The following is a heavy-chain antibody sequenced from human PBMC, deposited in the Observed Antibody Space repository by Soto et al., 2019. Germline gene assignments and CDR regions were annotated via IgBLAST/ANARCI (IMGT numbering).Heavy chain of an antibody. CDR3: AHRSCFGADCYPNPYFDF. CDR2: IYWDDDK. J-gene: IGHJ4*02. D-gene: IGHD2-21*02. Sequence: QITLKESGPTLVKPTQTLTLTCTFSGFSLSTTEEGVGWIRQPPGKAPEWLALIYWDDDKRYSPSLKTRLTITKDTSKIQVVLTVTNVDTVDTATSYCAHRSCFGADCYPNPYFDFWGQGILVTVSS. CDR1: GFSLSTTEEG. V-gene: IGHV2-5*02.